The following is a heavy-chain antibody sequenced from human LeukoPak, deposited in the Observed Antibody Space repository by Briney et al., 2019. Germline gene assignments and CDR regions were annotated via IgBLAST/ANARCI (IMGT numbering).Heavy chain of an antibody. V-gene: IGHV1-2*02. J-gene: IGHJ3*02. CDR2: INPNSGGT. CDR1: GYTFTGYY. Sequence: ASVKVSCKASGYTFTGYYMHWVRQAPGQGLEWMGWINPNSGGTNYAQKFQGRVTMTRDTSISTAYMELSRLRSDDTAVYYCARDQSRWGFLEWSPDAFDIWGQGTMVTVSS. CDR3: ARDQSRWGFLEWSPDAFDI. D-gene: IGHD3-3*01.